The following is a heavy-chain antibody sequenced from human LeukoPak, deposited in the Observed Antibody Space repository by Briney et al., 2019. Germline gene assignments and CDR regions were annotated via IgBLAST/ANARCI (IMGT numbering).Heavy chain of an antibody. Sequence: ASVKVSCKASGYTFTSYDINWVRQATGQGLEWMGWMNPNSGNSGYAQKFQGRVTMTRNISISTAYMELSSLRSEDTAVYYCARDRIVGPTDAFDIWGQGTMVTVSS. CDR3: ARDRIVGPTDAFDI. V-gene: IGHV1-8*01. CDR1: GYTFTSYD. J-gene: IGHJ3*02. CDR2: MNPNSGNS. D-gene: IGHD1-26*01.